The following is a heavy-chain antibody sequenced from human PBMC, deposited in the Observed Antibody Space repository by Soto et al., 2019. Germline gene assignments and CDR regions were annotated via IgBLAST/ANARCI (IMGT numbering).Heavy chain of an antibody. CDR1: GGSVSSGSYY. Sequence: KASETLSLTCTVSGGSVSSGSYYWSWIRQPPGKGLEWIGYIYYSGSTNYNPSLKSRVTISVDTSKNQFSLQLSSVTAADTAVYYCANFNWYFALWGRGTLVTVSS. V-gene: IGHV4-61*01. CDR2: IYYSGST. J-gene: IGHJ2*01. CDR3: ANFNWYFAL.